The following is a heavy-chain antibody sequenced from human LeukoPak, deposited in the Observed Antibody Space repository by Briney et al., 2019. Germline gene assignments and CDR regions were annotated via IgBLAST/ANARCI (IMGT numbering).Heavy chain of an antibody. D-gene: IGHD6-19*01. J-gene: IGHJ4*02. CDR2: IYYSGST. Sequence: SETLSLTCTVSGGSISSYYWSWIRQPPGKGLEWIGYIYYSGSTNYNPSLKSRVTISVDTSKNQFSLKLSSVTAADTAVYYCARAEAVAGTHPFDYWGQGTPVTVSS. CDR3: ARAEAVAGTHPFDY. V-gene: IGHV4-59*01. CDR1: GGSISSYY.